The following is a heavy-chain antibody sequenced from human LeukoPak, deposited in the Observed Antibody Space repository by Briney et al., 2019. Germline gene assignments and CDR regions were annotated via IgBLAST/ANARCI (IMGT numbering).Heavy chain of an antibody. CDR3: AKVGYNRKYYFDY. CDR1: GFTFSRYS. J-gene: IGHJ4*02. D-gene: IGHD1-14*01. Sequence: GGSLRLFCAASGFTFSRYSMKWGRQAPGKGREGVSSISSSRSYIYYGDFVKGRFTIHREHAKNSLYLKMNSLRGEGTGVYFCAKVGYNRKYYFDYWGQGTLVSLS. V-gene: IGHV3-21*04. CDR2: ISSSRSYI.